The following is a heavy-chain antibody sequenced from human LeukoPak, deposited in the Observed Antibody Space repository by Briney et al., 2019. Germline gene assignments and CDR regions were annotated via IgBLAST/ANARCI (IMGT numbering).Heavy chain of an antibody. CDR2: INHSGST. Sequence: SETLSLTCTVSGDSITNSNYFWGWIRQPPGKGLEWIGEINHSGSTNYNPSLKSRVTISVDTSKNQFSLKLSPVTAADTAVYYCARVGYSWFDPWGQGTLVTVSS. D-gene: IGHD1-1*01. J-gene: IGHJ5*02. CDR1: GDSITNSNYF. CDR3: ARVGYSWFDP. V-gene: IGHV4-39*07.